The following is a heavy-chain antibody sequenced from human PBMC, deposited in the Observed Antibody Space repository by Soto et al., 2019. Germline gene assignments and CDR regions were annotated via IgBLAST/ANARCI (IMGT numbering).Heavy chain of an antibody. D-gene: IGHD3-10*01. CDR1: GGSISSGDYY. J-gene: IGHJ6*02. Sequence: SETLSLTCTVSGGSISSGDYYWSWIRQPPGKGLEWIGYIYYSGSTYYNPSLKSRVTISVDTSKNQFSLKLSSVTAADTAVYYCASLSMARRVLYGMVVWAQGTTVTVSS. CDR3: ASLSMARRVLYGMVV. CDR2: IYYSGST. V-gene: IGHV4-30-4*01.